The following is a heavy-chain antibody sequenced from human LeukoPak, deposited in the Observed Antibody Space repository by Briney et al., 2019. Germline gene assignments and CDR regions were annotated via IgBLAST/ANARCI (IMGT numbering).Heavy chain of an antibody. J-gene: IGHJ4*02. V-gene: IGHV4-4*07. CDR2: IYTSGTT. CDR3: ARVQKFMGATYFDY. D-gene: IGHD1-26*01. CDR1: GGSISSYY. Sequence: SETLSLTCTVSGGSISSYYWSWIRQPAGKGLEWIGRIYTSGTTNYNPSLKSRVTISVDKSKNQFSLKLSSVTAADTAVYYCARVQKFMGATYFDYWGQGTLVTVSS.